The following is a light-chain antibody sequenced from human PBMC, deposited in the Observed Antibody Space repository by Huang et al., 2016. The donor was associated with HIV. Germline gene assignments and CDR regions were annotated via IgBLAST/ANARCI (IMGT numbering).Light chain of an antibody. Sequence: EIVLTQSPVTLSRSPGQRATLSCRAVQSVDTYLAWYQQKPGQAPRRLIYDASNRATGIPDRFSGSGSGTDFTLTISSLEPDDFVLYFCQQRSTWPPTFGGGTTMEIK. CDR1: QSVDTY. V-gene: IGKV3-11*01. J-gene: IGKJ4*01. CDR2: DAS. CDR3: QQRSTWPPT.